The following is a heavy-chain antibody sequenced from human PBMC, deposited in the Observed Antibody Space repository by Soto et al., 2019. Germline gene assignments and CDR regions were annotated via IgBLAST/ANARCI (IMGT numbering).Heavy chain of an antibody. D-gene: IGHD1-26*01. V-gene: IGHV4-39*01. Sequence: QLQLQESGPGLVKPSETLSLTCTVSGGSISSSSYYWGWIRQPPGKGLGWIGSIYYSGSTYYNPSLKSRVTISVDTSKNQFSLKLSSVTAADTAVYYCARHRIVGATGGMRWFDPWGQGTLVTVSS. CDR2: IYYSGST. J-gene: IGHJ5*02. CDR3: ARHRIVGATGGMRWFDP. CDR1: GGSISSSSYY.